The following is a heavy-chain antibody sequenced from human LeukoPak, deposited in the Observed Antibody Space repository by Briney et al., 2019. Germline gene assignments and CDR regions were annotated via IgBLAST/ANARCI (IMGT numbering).Heavy chain of an antibody. D-gene: IGHD3-10*01. CDR2: IWYDGSNK. J-gene: IGHJ5*02. V-gene: IGHV3-33*01. Sequence: GSLRLSCAASGFTFSSYGMHWVRQAPGKGLEWVAVIWYDGSNKYYADSVKGRFTISRDNSKNTLYLQMNSLRAGDTAVYYCAREGSGSYLGHWFDPWGQGTLVTVSS. CDR3: AREGSGSYLGHWFDP. CDR1: GFTFSSYG.